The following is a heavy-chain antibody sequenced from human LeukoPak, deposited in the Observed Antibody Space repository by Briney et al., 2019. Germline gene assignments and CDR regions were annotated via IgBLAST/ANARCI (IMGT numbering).Heavy chain of an antibody. CDR1: GFTFSSYW. V-gene: IGHV3-7*01. Sequence: GGSLRLSCEVSGFTFSSYWMNWVRQAPGKGLEGVANINYGGSDRYYVDSVKGRFNISRGNARNSLYLQMNSLTVEDTAVYYCGRGDPDYWGLGTLVIVSS. CDR3: GRGDPDY. CDR2: INYGGSDR. J-gene: IGHJ4*01.